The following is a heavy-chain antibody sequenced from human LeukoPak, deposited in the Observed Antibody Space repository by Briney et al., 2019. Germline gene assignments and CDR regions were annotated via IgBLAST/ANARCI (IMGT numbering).Heavy chain of an antibody. CDR3: AGAQQLWSQTFDY. CDR1: GGTFSSYA. J-gene: IGHJ4*02. V-gene: IGHV1-69*01. Sequence: ASVKVSCKASGGTFSSYAISWVRQAPGQGLEWMGGITPIFGTANYAQKFQGRVTITADESTSTAYMELSSLRSEDTAVYYCAGAQQLWSQTFDYWGQGTLVTVSS. D-gene: IGHD5-18*01. CDR2: ITPIFGTA.